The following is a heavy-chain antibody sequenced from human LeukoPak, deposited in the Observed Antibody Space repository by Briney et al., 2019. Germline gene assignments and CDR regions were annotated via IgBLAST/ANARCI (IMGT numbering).Heavy chain of an antibody. CDR1: GFTFSSYG. V-gene: IGHV3-30*03. Sequence: GGSLRLSCAASGFTFSSYGMHWVRQAPSKGLEWVAVISYDGSNKYYADSVKGRFTISRDNSKNTLYLQMNSLRAEDTAAYYCARDLWTSYSSGFDPWGQGTLVTVSP. D-gene: IGHD3/OR15-3a*01. CDR3: ARDLWTSYSSGFDP. J-gene: IGHJ5*02. CDR2: ISYDGSNK.